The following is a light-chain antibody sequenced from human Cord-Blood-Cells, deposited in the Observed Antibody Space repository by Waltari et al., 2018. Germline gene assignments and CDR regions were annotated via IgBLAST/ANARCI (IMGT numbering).Light chain of an antibody. Sequence: DIQMTQSPSSLSASVGDRVTITCRASQSISSYLNWYQQKPGKAPKLLIHAASSLQSGVPSRFSGSGSGTDFTLTISSLQPEDFATHYCQQSYSTPWTFGQGTKVEIK. J-gene: IGKJ1*01. CDR3: QQSYSTPWT. CDR1: QSISSY. V-gene: IGKV1-39*01. CDR2: AAS.